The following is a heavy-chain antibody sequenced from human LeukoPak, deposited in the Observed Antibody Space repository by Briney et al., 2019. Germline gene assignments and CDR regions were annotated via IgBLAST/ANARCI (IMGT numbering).Heavy chain of an antibody. J-gene: IGHJ4*02. CDR3: ARGGDGSSTSCYDY. V-gene: IGHV4-59*12. Sequence: SETLSLTCTVSGGSISSYYWSWIRQPPGKGLEWLGYIYYSGSTKHNPSLKSRVTMSVDTSKNQFSLKLSSVTAADTAGYYCARGGDGSSTSCYDYWGQGTLVTVSS. CDR1: GGSISSYY. CDR2: IYYSGST. D-gene: IGHD2-2*01.